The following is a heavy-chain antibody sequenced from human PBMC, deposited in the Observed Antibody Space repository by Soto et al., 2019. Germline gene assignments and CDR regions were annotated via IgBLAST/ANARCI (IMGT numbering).Heavy chain of an antibody. J-gene: IGHJ5*02. CDR2: IYYSGST. V-gene: IGHV4-59*12. Sequence: SDTLSLTCTVFGGSISNYYWSWIRQPPGKGLEWIGYIYYSGSTYYNPSLKSRVTISVDTSKNQFSLKLSSVTAADTAVYYCARDSNGYYGANWFDPWGQGTLVTVS. CDR3: ARDSNGYYGANWFDP. D-gene: IGHD2-2*01. CDR1: GGSISNYY.